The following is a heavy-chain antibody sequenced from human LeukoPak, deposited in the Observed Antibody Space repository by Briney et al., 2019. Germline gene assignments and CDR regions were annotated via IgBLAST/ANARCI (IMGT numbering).Heavy chain of an antibody. J-gene: IGHJ3*02. Sequence: GGSLRLSCAASGFTFSSYAMSWVRQAPGKGLEWVSAISGSGGSTYYADSVKGRFTISRDNSKNTLYLQMNSLRAEDTAVYYCAKDGELYSGSYGFLGAFDIWGQGTMVTVSS. CDR1: GFTFSSYA. V-gene: IGHV3-23*01. CDR3: AKDGELYSGSYGFLGAFDI. CDR2: ISGSGGST. D-gene: IGHD1-26*01.